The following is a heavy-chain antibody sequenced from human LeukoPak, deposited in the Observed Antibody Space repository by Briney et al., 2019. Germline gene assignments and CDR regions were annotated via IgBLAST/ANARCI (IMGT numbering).Heavy chain of an antibody. CDR1: GFTFSSYE. J-gene: IGHJ3*02. CDR2: ISSSGYTT. D-gene: IGHD6-19*01. CDR3: ARDRGGWYRDSFDI. Sequence: PGGSLRLSCAASGFTFSSYEMNWVRQAPGKGLEWVSYISSSGYTTDSADSVKGRFTISRDNAKNSLYLQMNSLRAEDTAVYYCARDRGGWYRDSFDIWGQGTMDTVSS. V-gene: IGHV3-48*03.